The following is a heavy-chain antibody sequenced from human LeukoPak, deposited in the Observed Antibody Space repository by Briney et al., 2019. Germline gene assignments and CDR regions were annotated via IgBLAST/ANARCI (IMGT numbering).Heavy chain of an antibody. CDR3: ARGGYDILTGYPYPWYFDY. D-gene: IGHD3-9*01. Sequence: SETLSLTCTVSGGSISSGGYYWSWIRQPPGKGLEWIGYIYYSGSTYYNPSLKSRVTISVDTSKNQFSLKLSSVTAADTAVYYCARGGYDILTGYPYPWYFDYWGQGTLVTVSS. CDR2: IYYSGST. CDR1: GGSISSGGYY. J-gene: IGHJ4*02. V-gene: IGHV4-30-2*01.